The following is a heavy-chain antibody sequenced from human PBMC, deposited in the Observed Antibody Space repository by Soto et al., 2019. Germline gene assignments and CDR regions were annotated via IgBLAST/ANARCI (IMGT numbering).Heavy chain of an antibody. Sequence: KPSETLSLTCAVYGGSFSGYYCSWIRQPPGKGLEWIGEINHSGSTNYNPSLKSRVTISVDTSKNQFSLKLSSVTAADTAVYYCARGRPGGISIAARPGQGGVLDVWGQGTTVTVSS. V-gene: IGHV4-34*01. CDR1: GGSFSGYY. CDR2: INHSGST. D-gene: IGHD6-6*01. CDR3: ARGRPGGISIAARPGQGGVLDV. J-gene: IGHJ6*02.